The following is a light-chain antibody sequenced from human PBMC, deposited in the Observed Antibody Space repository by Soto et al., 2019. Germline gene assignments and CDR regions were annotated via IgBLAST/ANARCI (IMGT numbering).Light chain of an antibody. CDR1: QSVLHSSNNKNY. Sequence: DIVMTQSPDSLAVSLGERATINCKSSQSVLHSSNNKNYLAWYQQKPGQPPKLLIYWASPRESGVPDRFSGSGSATDFTLTISSLQAEDVATYYCQQFYTPPLTFGGGTKVEIK. CDR3: QQFYTPPLT. J-gene: IGKJ4*01. V-gene: IGKV4-1*01. CDR2: WAS.